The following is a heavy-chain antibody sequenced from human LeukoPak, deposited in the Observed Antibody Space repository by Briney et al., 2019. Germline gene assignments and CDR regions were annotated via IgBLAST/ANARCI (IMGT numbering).Heavy chain of an antibody. CDR1: GFTFSSYS. V-gene: IGHV3-21*01. J-gene: IGHJ4*02. D-gene: IGHD5-18*01. Sequence: GGSLRLSYAASGFTFSSYSVNWVRQAPGKGLEWVSSISSSSSYIYYADSVKGRFTISRDNAKNSLYLQMNSLRAEDTAVYYCARETREDTAIWGQGTLVTVSS. CDR2: ISSSSSYI. CDR3: ARETREDTAI.